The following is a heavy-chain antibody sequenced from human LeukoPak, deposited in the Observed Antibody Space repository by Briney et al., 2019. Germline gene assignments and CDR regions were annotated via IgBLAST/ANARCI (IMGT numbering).Heavy chain of an antibody. CDR1: GFTFSSYA. CDR2: ISGSGGST. Sequence: GGSLRLSCAASGFTFSSYAMSWVRQAPGKGLEWVSAISGSGGSTYYADSVKGRFTISRDNSKNTLYLQMNSLRAEDTAVYYCAKHQGYCSGGSCSHPHFQHWGQGTLVTVSS. CDR3: AKHQGYCSGGSCSHPHFQH. D-gene: IGHD2-15*01. V-gene: IGHV3-23*01. J-gene: IGHJ1*01.